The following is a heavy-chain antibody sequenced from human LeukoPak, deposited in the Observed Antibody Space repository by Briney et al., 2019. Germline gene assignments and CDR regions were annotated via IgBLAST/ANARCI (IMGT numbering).Heavy chain of an antibody. J-gene: IGHJ4*02. CDR2: INYSGST. V-gene: IGHV4-39*01. CDR3: ARYIAATGGFDY. D-gene: IGHD6-13*01. Sequence: SETLSLTCTVSGGSVSSSTYYWSWIRQPPGKGLEWIASINYSGSTYYNPSLKSRVTISVDTSENQFSLKLSSVTAADTAVYYCARYIAATGGFDYWGQGTLVTVSS. CDR1: GGSVSSSTYY.